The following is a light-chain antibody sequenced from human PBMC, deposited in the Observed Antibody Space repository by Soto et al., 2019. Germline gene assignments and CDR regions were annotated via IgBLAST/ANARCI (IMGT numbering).Light chain of an antibody. CDR1: QGISDR. V-gene: IGKV1-17*03. CDR3: LQHNTYPWT. Sequence: DTQMTQSPSAMSASVGDRVTITCRASQGISDRLVWFQQKPGKVPKRLIYGASSLQSGVPSRFSGSGSGTEFTLTICSLQPEDFATYYCLQHNTYPWTFGQGTKVDIK. J-gene: IGKJ1*01. CDR2: GAS.